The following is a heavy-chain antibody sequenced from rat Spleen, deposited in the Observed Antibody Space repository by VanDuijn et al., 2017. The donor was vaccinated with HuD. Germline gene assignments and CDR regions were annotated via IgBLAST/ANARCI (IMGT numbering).Heavy chain of an antibody. Sequence: EVQLVESGGGLVQPGRSLKLSCAASGFIFSDYYMAWVRQAPTKGLEWVATISIIAGATYYRDSVKGRFTISRDNAKSTLYLQMNSLRSEDTATYYCATDDSRISRFAYWGQGTLVTVSS. CDR1: GFIFSDYY. D-gene: IGHD2-7*01. V-gene: IGHV5-20*01. CDR3: ATDDSRISRFAY. J-gene: IGHJ3*01. CDR2: ISIIAGAT.